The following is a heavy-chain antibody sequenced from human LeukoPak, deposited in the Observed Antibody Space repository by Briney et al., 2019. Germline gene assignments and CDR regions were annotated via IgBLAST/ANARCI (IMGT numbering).Heavy chain of an antibody. Sequence: GGSLRLSCAASGFTFSSYAMSWVRQAPGKGLEWVSAISGSGGSTYYADSVKGRSTISRDNSKNTLYLQMNSLRAEDTAVYYCAKVGGSYYAYYFDYWGQGTLVTVSS. D-gene: IGHD1-26*01. J-gene: IGHJ4*02. V-gene: IGHV3-23*01. CDR3: AKVGGSYYAYYFDY. CDR1: GFTFSSYA. CDR2: ISGSGGST.